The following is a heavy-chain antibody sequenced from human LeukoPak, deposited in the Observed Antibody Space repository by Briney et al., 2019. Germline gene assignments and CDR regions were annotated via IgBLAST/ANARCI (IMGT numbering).Heavy chain of an antibody. J-gene: IGHJ3*02. V-gene: IGHV4-30-2*01. CDR1: GGSISSGGYY. CDR3: ARGRERVAARQAFDI. D-gene: IGHD6-6*01. Sequence: SETLSLTCTVSGGSISSGGYYWSWIRQPPGKGLEWIGYIYHSGSTYYNPSLKSRVTISVDRSKNQFSLKLSSVTAADTAVYYCARGRERVAARQAFDIWGQGTMVTVPS. CDR2: IYHSGST.